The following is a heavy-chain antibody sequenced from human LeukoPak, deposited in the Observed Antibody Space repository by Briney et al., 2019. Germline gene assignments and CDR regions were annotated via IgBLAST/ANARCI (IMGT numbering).Heavy chain of an antibody. D-gene: IGHD3-3*01. Sequence: PGGSLRLSCAASGFTFSSYSMNWVRQAPGKGLEWVSSISSSSSYIYYADSVKGRFTISRDNAKNSLYLQMNSLRAEDTAVYYCATFTIFGVDKDFDYWGQGTLVTVPS. CDR3: ATFTIFGVDKDFDY. J-gene: IGHJ4*02. V-gene: IGHV3-21*01. CDR1: GFTFSSYS. CDR2: ISSSSSYI.